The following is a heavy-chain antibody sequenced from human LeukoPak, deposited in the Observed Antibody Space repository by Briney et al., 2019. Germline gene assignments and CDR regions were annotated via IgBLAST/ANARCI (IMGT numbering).Heavy chain of an antibody. CDR1: GFTFDDYA. J-gene: IGHJ6*03. V-gene: IGHV3-20*04. CDR2: ISWNGDST. Sequence: PGGSLRLSCAASGFTFDDYAMNWVRQAPGKGLEWVSGISWNGDSTDYEDSVKGRFTISRDNAKKSLYLQMNTLRVEDTAFYYCARAGNPNYYQYHIDVWGKGTTVTVSS. D-gene: IGHD1-14*01. CDR3: ARAGNPNYYQYHIDV.